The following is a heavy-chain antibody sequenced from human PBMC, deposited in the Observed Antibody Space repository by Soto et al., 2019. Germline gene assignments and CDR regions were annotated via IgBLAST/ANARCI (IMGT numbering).Heavy chain of an antibody. Sequence: GGSLRLSCAASGFAFSSYSMSWVRQAPGKGLEWVSGFRAGGDDGTTYYADSVKGRFTISRDNSKNTLFLQMNSLRVEDTAIYYCAKKVNSGPGSQYFDYWGQGTLVTVSS. CDR2: FRAGGDDGTT. J-gene: IGHJ4*02. CDR3: AKKVNSGPGSQYFDY. CDR1: GFAFSSYS. V-gene: IGHV3-23*01. D-gene: IGHD3-10*01.